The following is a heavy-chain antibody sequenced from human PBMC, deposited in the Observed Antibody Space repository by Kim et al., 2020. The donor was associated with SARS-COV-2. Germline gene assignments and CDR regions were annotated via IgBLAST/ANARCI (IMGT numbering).Heavy chain of an antibody. CDR3: GRNCSKWAGSHFYY. Sequence: GGSLRLSCAASGINFGGYYMSWVRQAPGKGLEWVSLIYSGGGTTYKESVGGQFTISRDTSKDNPFLEMSNLRAEDTAVHYCGRNCSKWAGSHFYYSGQ. J-gene: IGHJ4*02. CDR2: IYSGGGT. D-gene: IGHD1-26*01. CDR1: GINFGGYY. V-gene: IGHV3-53*01.